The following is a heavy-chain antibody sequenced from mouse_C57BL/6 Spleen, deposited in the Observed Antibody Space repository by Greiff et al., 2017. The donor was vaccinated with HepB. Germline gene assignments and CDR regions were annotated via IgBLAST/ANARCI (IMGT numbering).Heavy chain of an antibody. J-gene: IGHJ2*01. CDR3: TREVYYGSSFYYFDD. V-gene: IGHV1-5*01. CDR1: GYTFTSYW. CDR2: IYPGNSDT. Sequence: EVQLQQSGTVLARPGASVKMSCKTSGYTFTSYWMHWVKQRPGQGLEWIGAIYPGNSDTSYNQKFKGKAKLTAVTSASTAYMELSSLTNEDSAVYYCTREVYYGSSFYYFDDWGQGTTLTVSS. D-gene: IGHD1-1*01.